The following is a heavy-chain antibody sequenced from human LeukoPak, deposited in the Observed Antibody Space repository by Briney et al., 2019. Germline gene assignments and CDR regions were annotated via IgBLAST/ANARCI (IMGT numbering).Heavy chain of an antibody. V-gene: IGHV4-39*01. J-gene: IGHJ5*02. CDR2: IYYSGST. D-gene: IGHD2-15*01. CDR3: ARALGYCSGGSCTRGYNWFDP. CDR1: GGPISSSDYY. Sequence: SETLSLTCIVSGGPISSSDYYWGWIRQPPGKGLEWIGSIYYSGSTYYNPSLKSRVTISVDTSKNQFSLKLTFVTTADTAVYYCARALGYCSGGSCTRGYNWFDPWGQGTLVTVPS.